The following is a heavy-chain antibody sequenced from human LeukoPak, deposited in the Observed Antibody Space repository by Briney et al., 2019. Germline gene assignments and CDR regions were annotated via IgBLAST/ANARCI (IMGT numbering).Heavy chain of an antibody. J-gene: IGHJ4*02. D-gene: IGHD4-11*01. CDR1: GFTFSSYW. CDR3: ARDYSNYGDFGY. V-gene: IGHV3-74*01. Sequence: GSLRLSCAASGFTFSSYWMHWVRQAPGKGLVWVSRINSDGSSTSYADSVKGRFTISRDNAKNTLYLQMNSLRAEDTAVYYCARDYSNYGDFGYWGQGTLVTVSS. CDR2: INSDGSST.